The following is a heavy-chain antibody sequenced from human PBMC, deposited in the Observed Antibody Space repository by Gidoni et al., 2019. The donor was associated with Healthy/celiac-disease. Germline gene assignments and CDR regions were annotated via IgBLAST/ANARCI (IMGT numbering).Heavy chain of an antibody. CDR1: GFTFSSYS. CDR3: ARVGGENAFDI. CDR2: ISSSSSYI. Sequence: AASGFTFSSYSMNWVRQAPGKGLEWVSSISSSSSYIYYADSVKGRFTISRDNAKNSLYLQMNSLRAEETAVYYCARVGGENAFDIWGQGTMVTVSS. V-gene: IGHV3-21*01. J-gene: IGHJ3*02. D-gene: IGHD2-21*01.